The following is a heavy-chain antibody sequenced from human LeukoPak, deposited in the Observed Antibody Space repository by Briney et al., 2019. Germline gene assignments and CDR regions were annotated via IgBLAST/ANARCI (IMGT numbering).Heavy chain of an antibody. V-gene: IGHV3-74*01. CDR3: ASEATHYDFWSGYYVSGYFDY. CDR2: NXXXXXX. D-gene: IGHD3-3*01. Sequence: NXXXXXXSYADSVKGRFTISRDNAKNTLYLQMNSLRAEDTAVYYCASEATHYDFWSGYYVSGYFDYWGQGTLVTVSS. J-gene: IGHJ4*02.